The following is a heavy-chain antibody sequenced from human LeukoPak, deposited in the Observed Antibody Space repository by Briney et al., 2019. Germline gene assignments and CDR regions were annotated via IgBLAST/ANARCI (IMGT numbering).Heavy chain of an antibody. CDR3: ARDSSGTYYDAYFKY. J-gene: IGHJ4*02. CDR1: GGSITSGNYY. V-gene: IGHV4-61*02. CDR2: IYTAGST. D-gene: IGHD1-26*01. Sequence: SQTLSLTCTVSGGSITSGNYYWSWIRQPAGKGLEWIGRIYTAGSTNYNPSLKSRVTMSVNTSKNQFPLKLNSVTAADTAVYYCARDSSGTYYDAYFKYWGQGTLVTVSS.